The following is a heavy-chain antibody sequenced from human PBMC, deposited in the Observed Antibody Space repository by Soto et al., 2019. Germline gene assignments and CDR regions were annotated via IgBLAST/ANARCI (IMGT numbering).Heavy chain of an antibody. CDR2: INPNSGGT. J-gene: IGHJ5*02. D-gene: IGHD2-2*02. CDR1: GYTLTTYD. Sequence: ASLKVFCNASGYTLTTYDINSVRQAPGQGLEWMGWINPNSGGTNYAQKFQVWVTMTRDTSISTAYMELSRLRSDDTAVYYCARDLYCSSTSCYTGWFDPWGQGTLVTLSS. V-gene: IGHV1-2*04. CDR3: ARDLYCSSTSCYTGWFDP.